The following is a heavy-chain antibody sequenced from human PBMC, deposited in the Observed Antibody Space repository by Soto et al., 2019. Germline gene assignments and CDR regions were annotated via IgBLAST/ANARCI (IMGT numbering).Heavy chain of an antibody. CDR3: ARPWGQLSTYYYGMDT. D-gene: IGHD3-16*01. V-gene: IGHV3-30-3*01. J-gene: IGHJ6*02. CDR2: ISYDGDNK. Sequence: QVQLVESGGGVVQPGRSLTLSCAASGFTFRTYAMHWVRQAPGKGLEWVATISYDGDNKYYTDSVKGPFTISRDNSTNTLYLQMNSLRPEDTAVYYCARPWGQLSTYYYGMDTWGQGTTVTVSS. CDR1: GFTFRTYA.